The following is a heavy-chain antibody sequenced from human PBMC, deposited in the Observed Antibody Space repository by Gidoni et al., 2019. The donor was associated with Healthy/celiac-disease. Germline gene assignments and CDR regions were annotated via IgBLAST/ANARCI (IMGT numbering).Heavy chain of an antibody. CDR1: GFTFDDYA. V-gene: IGHV3-43*02. D-gene: IGHD5-18*01. Sequence: EVQLVESGGGVVQPGGSLRLSCADSGFTFDDYAMHWVRQAPGKGLEWVSLISGDGGSTYYADSVKGRFTISRDNSKNSLYLQMNSLRTEDTALYYCAKGTEWIQLWFIDYWGQGTLVTVSS. J-gene: IGHJ4*02. CDR3: AKGTEWIQLWFIDY. CDR2: ISGDGGST.